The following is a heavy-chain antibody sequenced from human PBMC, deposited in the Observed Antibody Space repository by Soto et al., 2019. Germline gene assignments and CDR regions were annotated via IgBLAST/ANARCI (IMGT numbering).Heavy chain of an antibody. J-gene: IGHJ6*03. V-gene: IGHV3-23*01. Sequence: GGSLRLSCAAAGFTFSSYAMSWVRQAPGKGLEWVSAISGSGTNTYYVDSVKGRFTISRDNSKNTLFLQMNSLRAEDTAAYYCAKIPYDYYNYYMDVWGNGTTVTVSS. CDR1: GFTFSSYA. CDR3: AKIPYDYYNYYMDV. CDR2: ISGSGTNT. D-gene: IGHD3-16*01.